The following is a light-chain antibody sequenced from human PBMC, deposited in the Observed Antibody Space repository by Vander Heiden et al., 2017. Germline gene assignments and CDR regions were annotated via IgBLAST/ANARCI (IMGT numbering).Light chain of an antibody. J-gene: IGKJ4*01. CDR3: QQYDNLVT. CDR2: DAS. CDR1: QDISNY. Sequence: DIQMTQSPSSLSASVGDRVTITCQASQDISNYLNWYQQKPGKAPKLLIYDASNLETGVQSRFSGSGYGTDFTFTISSLQPEDIATYYCQQYDNLVTFGGGTKVEIK. V-gene: IGKV1-33*01.